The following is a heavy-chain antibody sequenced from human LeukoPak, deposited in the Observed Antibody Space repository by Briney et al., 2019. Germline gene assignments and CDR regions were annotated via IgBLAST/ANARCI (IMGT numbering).Heavy chain of an antibody. V-gene: IGHV1-18*01. CDR3: AREGYYDSSGYTDAFDI. J-gene: IGHJ3*02. Sequence: GASVKGYCKASGYTFTSYGISWVQQAHGQGLQWMGWISGYNGNTNYAQKLQGRVTMTTDTSTSTAYMELRSLRSDDTAVYYCAREGYYDSSGYTDAFDIWGQGTMVTVSS. D-gene: IGHD3-22*01. CDR2: ISGYNGNT. CDR1: GYTFTSYG.